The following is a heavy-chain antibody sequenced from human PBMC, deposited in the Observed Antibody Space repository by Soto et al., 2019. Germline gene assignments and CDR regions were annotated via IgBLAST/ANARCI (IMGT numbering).Heavy chain of an antibody. Sequence: QVQLVESGGGVVQPGRSLRLFWAASGFTFSSYGMHWVRQAPGKGLEWVAVIWYDGNIKYYADSVKGRFTISRDNSKNTLFLQMNSLRAEDTAVYYCARVSEGGSYYGGLDYWGQGTLVTVSS. CDR2: IWYDGNIK. V-gene: IGHV3-33*01. J-gene: IGHJ4*02. CDR3: ARVSEGGSYYGGLDY. CDR1: GFTFSSYG. D-gene: IGHD1-26*01.